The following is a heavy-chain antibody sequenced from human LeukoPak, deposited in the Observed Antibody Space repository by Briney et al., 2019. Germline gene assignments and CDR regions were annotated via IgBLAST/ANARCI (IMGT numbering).Heavy chain of an antibody. CDR3: ARDKYIAAAGTGYWYFDL. V-gene: IGHV1-69*13. Sequence: SVKVSCKASGGTFSSYAISWVRQAPGQGLEWMGGIIPIFGTANYAQKFQGRVTITADESTSTAYMELSSLRSEDTAVYYCARDKYIAAAGTGYWYFDLWGRGTLVTVSS. J-gene: IGHJ2*01. CDR1: GGTFSSYA. D-gene: IGHD6-13*01. CDR2: IIPIFGTA.